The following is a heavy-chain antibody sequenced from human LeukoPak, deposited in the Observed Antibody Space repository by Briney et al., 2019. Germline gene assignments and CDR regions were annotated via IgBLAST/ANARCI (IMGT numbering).Heavy chain of an antibody. CDR3: ARERSKYPRGYYDSSGYHWFDP. Sequence: ETLSLTCAVYGGSFSGYYWSWIRQPPGKGLEWIGEINHSGSTNYNPSLKSRVTISVDTSKNQFSLKLSSVTAADTAVYYCARERSKYPRGYYDSSGYHWFDPWGQGTLVTVSS. CDR1: GGSFSGYY. V-gene: IGHV4-34*01. CDR2: INHSGST. D-gene: IGHD3-22*01. J-gene: IGHJ5*02.